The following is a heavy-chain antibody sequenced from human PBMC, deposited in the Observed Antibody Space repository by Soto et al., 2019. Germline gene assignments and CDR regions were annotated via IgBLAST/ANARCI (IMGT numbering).Heavy chain of an antibody. CDR3: ARRGSGSYYDY. Sequence: EVQLLESGGGLVQPGGSLRLSCAASGFTFSSYALRWVRQAPGTGLEWVSAISGSGGSTYYADSVKGRFTISRDNSKNTLYLQMNSLRAEDTDVYYCARRGSGSYYDYWGQGTLVTVSS. D-gene: IGHD1-26*01. CDR1: GFTFSSYA. J-gene: IGHJ4*02. CDR2: ISGSGGST. V-gene: IGHV3-23*01.